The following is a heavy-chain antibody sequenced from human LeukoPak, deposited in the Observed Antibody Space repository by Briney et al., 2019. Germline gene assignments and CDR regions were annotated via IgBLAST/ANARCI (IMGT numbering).Heavy chain of an antibody. Sequence: PSDTLSLTCTVSGGSVSGYYWSWIRQPPGKGLEWIRYIYYSGSTNYNPSLKSRVTISVDTSENQFSLKLTSVTAADTAVYYCARDREYSSSGLVWFDPWGHGILVTVSS. V-gene: IGHV4-59*02. D-gene: IGHD6-6*01. J-gene: IGHJ5*02. CDR2: IYYSGST. CDR3: ARDREYSSSGLVWFDP. CDR1: GGSVSGYY.